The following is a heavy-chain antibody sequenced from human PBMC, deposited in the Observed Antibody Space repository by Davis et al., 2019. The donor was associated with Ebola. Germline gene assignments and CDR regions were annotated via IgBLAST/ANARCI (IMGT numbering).Heavy chain of an antibody. Sequence: HSQTLSLTCAISGDSVPINSAGWNWIRQSPSRGLEWLGRTYYNSKWYNDYAVSVKSRITINPDTSKNQFSLQLNSVTPEDTAVYYCVRLPWIPKAFDYWGQGTLVTVSS. D-gene: IGHD5-18*01. CDR2: TYYNSKWYN. CDR1: GDSVPINSAG. J-gene: IGHJ4*02. V-gene: IGHV6-1*01. CDR3: VRLPWIPKAFDY.